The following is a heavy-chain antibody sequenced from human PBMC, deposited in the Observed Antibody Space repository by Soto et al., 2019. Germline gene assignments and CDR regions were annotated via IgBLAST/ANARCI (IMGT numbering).Heavy chain of an antibody. CDR3: VRDRDPNYGYNVY. D-gene: IGHD4-17*01. Sequence: GESLKISCKGSGYSFTTYWIGWVRQMPGKGLEWMGIIYPGDSDARYSPSFRGQVTISADKSISTAYLQWSSLKASDTAMYYCVRDRDPNYGYNVYWREAPPVTV. J-gene: IGHJ4*02. CDR1: GYSFTTYW. V-gene: IGHV5-51*01. CDR2: IYPGDSDA.